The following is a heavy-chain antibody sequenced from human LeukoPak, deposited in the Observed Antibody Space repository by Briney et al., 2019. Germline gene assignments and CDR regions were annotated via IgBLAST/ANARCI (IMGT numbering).Heavy chain of an antibody. J-gene: IGHJ4*02. D-gene: IGHD3-10*01. CDR3: AKDLRTSPLLWFGEFDS. CDR2: ISGSGGST. CDR1: GFTFSTYA. V-gene: IGHV3-23*01. Sequence: PGGSLRLSCATSGFTFSTYAMSWVRQALGKGLEWVSAISGSGGSTYYADSVKGRFTISRDKSKNTLYLQMNSLRGEDTAVYYCAKDLRTSPLLWFGEFDSWGQGTLVTVSS.